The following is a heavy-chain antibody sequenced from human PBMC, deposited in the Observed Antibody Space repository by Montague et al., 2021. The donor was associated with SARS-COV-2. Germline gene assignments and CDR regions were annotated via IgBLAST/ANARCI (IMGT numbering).Heavy chain of an antibody. Sequence: SRRLSCAASGFTFSGYYMSWIRQAPGEGLEWVSNIRSSGSTIYYADSVKGRFTISKDNAKNSLYLQMNSLRAEDTAVYYCARLGLGLRNYVFSSGQSHNYYYGMDVWGQGTTVTVSS. CDR3: ARLGLGLRNYVFSSGQSHNYYYGMDV. V-gene: IGHV3-11*01. J-gene: IGHJ6*02. D-gene: IGHD3-3*01. CDR2: IRSSGSTI. CDR1: GFTFSGYY.